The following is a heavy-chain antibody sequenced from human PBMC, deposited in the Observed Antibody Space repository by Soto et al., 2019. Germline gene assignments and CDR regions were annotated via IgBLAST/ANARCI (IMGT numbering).Heavy chain of an antibody. CDR3: ARGRAYYDFWSGPNLYGMDV. D-gene: IGHD3-3*01. CDR1: VGSISSGVYY. V-gene: IGHV4-31*03. Sequence: LXLTCTVSVGSISSGVYYWSWIRQHPGNGLEWIGYIYYSGSTYYNPSLKSRVTISVDTSKNQFSLKLSSVTAADTAVYYCARGRAYYDFWSGPNLYGMDVWGQGTTVTVSS. J-gene: IGHJ6*02. CDR2: IYYSGST.